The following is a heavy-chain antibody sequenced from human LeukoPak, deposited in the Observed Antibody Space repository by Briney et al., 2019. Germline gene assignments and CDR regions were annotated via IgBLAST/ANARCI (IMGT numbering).Heavy chain of an antibody. Sequence: SETLSLTCTVSGGSINSYYWSWIRQPAGKGLEWIGRIYTSGSTNYNPSLKSRVTMSVDTSKNQFSLKLSSVTAADTAVYYCARDSFLLKGGRAAHISYYYYYYMDVWGKGTTVTVSS. D-gene: IGHD2-15*01. CDR2: IYTSGST. CDR1: GGSINSYY. V-gene: IGHV4-4*07. J-gene: IGHJ6*03. CDR3: ARDSFLLKGGRAAHISYYYYYYMDV.